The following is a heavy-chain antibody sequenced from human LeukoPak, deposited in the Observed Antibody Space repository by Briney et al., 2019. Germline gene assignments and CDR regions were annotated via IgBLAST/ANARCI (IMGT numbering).Heavy chain of an antibody. CDR2: IVPMIGAA. D-gene: IGHD5-18*01. V-gene: IGHV1-69*11. Sequence: SVKVSCKASGGTFSSTYAISWVRQAPGQGLEWMGKIVPMIGAANYAQKFQGRVTITADESTSTAYMELSSLRSEDTAVYYCARDLGTAMVKQAFDYWGQGTLVTVSS. CDR3: ARDLGTAMVKQAFDY. J-gene: IGHJ4*02. CDR1: GGTFSSTYA.